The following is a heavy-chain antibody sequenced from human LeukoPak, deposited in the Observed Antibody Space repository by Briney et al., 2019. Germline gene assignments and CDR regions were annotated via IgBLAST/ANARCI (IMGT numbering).Heavy chain of an antibody. CDR1: GFTFSSYN. V-gene: IGHV3-21*06. D-gene: IGHD6-13*01. J-gene: IGHJ4*02. CDR3: ARLAPGISAGIDY. CDR2: ISSTSSYI. Sequence: PGGSLRLSCAASGFTFSSYNMNWVRQAPGKGLEWVSSISSTSSYIYYADSLKGRFTISRDNAKNSLCLQMNSLRAEDTAVYYCARLAPGISAGIDYWGQGTLVTVSS.